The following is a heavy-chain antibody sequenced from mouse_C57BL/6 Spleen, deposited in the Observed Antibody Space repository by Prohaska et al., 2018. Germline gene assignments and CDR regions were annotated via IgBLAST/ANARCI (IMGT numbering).Heavy chain of an antibody. CDR3: ARGYYFDY. Sequence: EVQLVESGGGLVKPGGSLNLSCAASGFTFSDYGIHWVRQAPEKGLEWVAYISSGSSTIYYADTVKGRFTISRDNAKNTLFLQMTSLRSEDTAMYYCARGYYFDYWGQGTTLTVSS. CDR1: GFTFSDYG. V-gene: IGHV5-17*01. CDR2: ISSGSSTI. J-gene: IGHJ2*01.